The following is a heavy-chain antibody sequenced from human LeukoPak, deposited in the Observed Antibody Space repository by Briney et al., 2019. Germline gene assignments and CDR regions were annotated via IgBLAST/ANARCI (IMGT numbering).Heavy chain of an antibody. V-gene: IGHV3-74*01. CDR3: ARESTVGPIQTDALDI. CDR1: GFTFSTYW. Sequence: PGGSLRLSCAASGFTFSTYWMHWVRQAPGKGLVWASRINNEETAANYADSVQGRFTISRDNANNMLYLQMDSLRAEDTAVYYCARESTVGPIQTDALDIWGQGAMVTASS. D-gene: IGHD1-26*01. CDR2: INNEETAA. J-gene: IGHJ3*02.